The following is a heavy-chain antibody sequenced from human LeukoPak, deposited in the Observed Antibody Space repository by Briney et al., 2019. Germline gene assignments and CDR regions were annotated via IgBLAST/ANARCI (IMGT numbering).Heavy chain of an antibody. V-gene: IGHV3-48*03. D-gene: IGHD6-19*01. CDR2: ISSSGSTI. J-gene: IGHJ4*02. CDR3: ARSGAVAGTTDY. Sequence: SGGSLRLSCAASGFTFSSYEMNWVRQAPGKGLEWVSYISSSGSTIYYADSVKGRFTISRDNAKNSLYLQMNSLRAEDTAVYYCARSGAVAGTTDYWGQGTLSPSPQ. CDR1: GFTFSSYE.